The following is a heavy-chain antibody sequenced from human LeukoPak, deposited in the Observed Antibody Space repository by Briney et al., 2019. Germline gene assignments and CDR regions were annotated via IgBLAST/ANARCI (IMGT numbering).Heavy chain of an antibody. Sequence: RGASVKVSCKASGGTFSSYAISWVRQAPGQGLEWMGGIIPIFGTANYAQKFQGRVTITTDESTSTAYMELSSLRSEDTAVYYCARDSHYYDSSGYSEYYFDYWGQGTLVTVSS. CDR1: GGTFSSYA. V-gene: IGHV1-69*05. D-gene: IGHD3-22*01. J-gene: IGHJ4*02. CDR3: ARDSHYYDSSGYSEYYFDY. CDR2: IIPIFGTA.